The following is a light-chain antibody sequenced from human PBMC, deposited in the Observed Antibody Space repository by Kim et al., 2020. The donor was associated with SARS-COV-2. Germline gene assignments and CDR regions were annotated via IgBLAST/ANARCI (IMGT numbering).Light chain of an antibody. CDR3: HSRDSSGSHMGL. CDR1: ALLSSF. CDR2: SEN. J-gene: IGLJ3*02. V-gene: IGLV3-19*01. Sequence: LGQTVSLTTHGAALLSSFATWYQQKPGQAPTLVMYSENSRPSGIPDRFSGANSGSTAFLTIIRAQAEDEADYYCHSRDSSGSHMGLFGGGTQVTVL.